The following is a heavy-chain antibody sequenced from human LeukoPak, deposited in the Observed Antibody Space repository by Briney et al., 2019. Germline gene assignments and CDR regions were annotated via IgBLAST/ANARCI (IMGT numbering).Heavy chain of an antibody. J-gene: IGHJ4*02. CDR3: ASYLYWRSDLGY. CDR2: MNTDGSSI. CDR1: GFTFSSHW. V-gene: IGHV3-74*01. D-gene: IGHD2-8*02. Sequence: PGGSLRLSCAASGFTFSSHWMHWVRQAPGKGLVWVSRMNTDGSSINYADSVKGRFTISRDNAKNTLYLQMNSLRAEDTAVYYCASYLYWRSDLGYWGQGTLVTVSS.